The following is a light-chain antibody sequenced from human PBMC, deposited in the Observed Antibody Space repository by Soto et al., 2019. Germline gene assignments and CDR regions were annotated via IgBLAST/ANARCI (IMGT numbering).Light chain of an antibody. CDR1: SSDVGGYNY. Sequence: QSALTQPASVSGSPGQSITISCTGTSSDVGGYNYVSWYQQHPGNAPKLMIYEVSNRPSGVSNRFSGSKSGNTASLTISGLQAEDAADYYCSSYTSSSPRVFGGGTKVTVL. CDR3: SSYTSSSPRV. CDR2: EVS. V-gene: IGLV2-14*01. J-gene: IGLJ3*02.